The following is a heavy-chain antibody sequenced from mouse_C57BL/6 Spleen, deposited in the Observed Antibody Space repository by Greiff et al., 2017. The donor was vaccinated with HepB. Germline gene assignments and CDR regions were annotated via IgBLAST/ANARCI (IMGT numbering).Heavy chain of an antibody. Sequence: DVKLVESEGGLVQPGSSMKLSCTASGFTFSDYYMAWVRQVPEKGLEWVANINYDGSSTYYLDSLKSRFIISRDNAKNILYLQMSRLKSEDTATYYCARGNGYYWYFDVWGTGTTVTVSS. CDR2: INYDGSST. CDR3: ARGNGYYWYFDV. D-gene: IGHD2-2*01. J-gene: IGHJ1*03. V-gene: IGHV5-16*01. CDR1: GFTFSDYY.